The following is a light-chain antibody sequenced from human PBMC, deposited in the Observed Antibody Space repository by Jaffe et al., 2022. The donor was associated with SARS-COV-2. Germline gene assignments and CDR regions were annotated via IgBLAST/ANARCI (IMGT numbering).Light chain of an antibody. V-gene: IGLV2-14*01. CDR1: SSDVGGYNS. J-gene: IGLJ3*02. CDR3: SSFAASSTWV. Sequence: QSALTQPASVSGSPGQSITISCTGTSSDVGGYNSVSWYQQHPGKAPKLIIYAVSNRPSGVSNHFSGSKSGNTASLTISGLQADDEADYYCSSFAASSTWVFGGGTKLTVL. CDR2: AVS.